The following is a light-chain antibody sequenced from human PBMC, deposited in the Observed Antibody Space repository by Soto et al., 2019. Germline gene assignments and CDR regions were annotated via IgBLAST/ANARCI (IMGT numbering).Light chain of an antibody. V-gene: IGLV2-14*03. J-gene: IGLJ1*01. CDR1: SSDIGGYNY. CDR3: SSYTTSNTRQIV. Sequence: QSALTQPASVSGSPGQSITISCTGTSSDIGGYNYVSWYQHHPGKAPKLIIYDVSNRPSGVSNPFSGSKSGNTASLTISWLQPEDEADYYYSSYTTSNTRQIVFGTGTKVTVL. CDR2: DVS.